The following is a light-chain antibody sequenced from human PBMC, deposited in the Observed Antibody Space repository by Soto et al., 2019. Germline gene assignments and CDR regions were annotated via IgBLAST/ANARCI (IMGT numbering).Light chain of an antibody. CDR1: QSVTAN. V-gene: IGKV3-15*01. J-gene: IGKJ5*01. Sequence: VMKQSPATLSVTLGDTVTLSCKASQSVTANLAWYQHKPGQAPRLLVSGASTRATGVPARFSGSGSDTVFSLSISSLQSEDSAVYFCQQYKNWPFTFGQGTRLE. CDR3: QQYKNWPFT. CDR2: GAS.